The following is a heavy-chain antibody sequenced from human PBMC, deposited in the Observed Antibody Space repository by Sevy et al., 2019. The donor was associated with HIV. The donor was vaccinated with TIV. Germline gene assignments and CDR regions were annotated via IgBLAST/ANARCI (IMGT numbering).Heavy chain of an antibody. CDR3: TALESSRGSDY. CDR1: GFIFSGSA. J-gene: IGHJ4*02. CDR2: IRSKANSYAT. D-gene: IGHD6-13*01. Sequence: GGSLRLSCAASGFIFSGSAMHWVRQASGKGLEWVGRIRSKANSYATAYVASVKGRFTISRDDSKNTAFLQMNSLTTEDTAVYYCTALESSRGSDYWGQGTLVTVSS. V-gene: IGHV3-73*01.